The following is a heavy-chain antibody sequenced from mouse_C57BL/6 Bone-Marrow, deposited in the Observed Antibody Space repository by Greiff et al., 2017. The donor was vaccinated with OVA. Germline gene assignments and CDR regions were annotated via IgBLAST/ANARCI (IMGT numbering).Heavy chain of an antibody. J-gene: IGHJ2*01. CDR1: GFTFSSYA. CDR2: ISSGGDYI. V-gene: IGHV5-9-1*02. CDR3: TRGAGSNYFDY. D-gene: IGHD1-1*01. Sequence: EVQLVESGEGLVKPGGSLKLSCAASGFTFSSYAMSWVRQTPEKRLEWVAYISSGGDYIYYADTVKGRFTISRDNARDTLYLQMSSLKSEDTAMYYCTRGAGSNYFDYWGQGTTLTVSS.